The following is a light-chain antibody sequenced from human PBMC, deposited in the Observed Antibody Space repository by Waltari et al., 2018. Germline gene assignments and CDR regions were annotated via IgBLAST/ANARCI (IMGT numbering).Light chain of an antibody. Sequence: DIQMTQSPSSVSAPVGTRVTITCRARQGIGKWVAWCQQKPGKAPKVLIYAASSLHSGVPSRFSGSGSGTDFTLTISDLQTEDFATYYCQQAYSFPLTSGGGTKVEIK. CDR1: QGIGKW. CDR2: AAS. J-gene: IGKJ4*01. V-gene: IGKV1-12*01. CDR3: QQAYSFPLT.